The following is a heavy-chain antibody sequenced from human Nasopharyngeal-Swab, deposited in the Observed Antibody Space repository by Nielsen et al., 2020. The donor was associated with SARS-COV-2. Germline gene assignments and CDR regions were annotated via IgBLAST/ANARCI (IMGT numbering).Heavy chain of an antibody. Sequence: GGSLSSCSASGFTFSSYAMHWVRQAPGKGLEYVSAISSNGGSTYYADSVKGRFTISRDNSKNTLYLQMSSLRAEDTAVYYCVKGPDYDFWSGYYTGIIGYWGQGTLVTVSS. D-gene: IGHD3-3*01. CDR3: VKGPDYDFWSGYYTGIIGY. V-gene: IGHV3-64D*08. CDR2: ISSNGGST. CDR1: GFTFSSYA. J-gene: IGHJ4*02.